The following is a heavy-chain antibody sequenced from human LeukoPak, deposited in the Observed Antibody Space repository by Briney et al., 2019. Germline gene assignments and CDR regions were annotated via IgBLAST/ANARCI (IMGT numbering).Heavy chain of an antibody. CDR3: AKDYYDSGSYYYPFDY. J-gene: IGHJ4*02. CDR1: GFAFSSYA. D-gene: IGHD3-10*01. Sequence: GGSLRPSCAASGFAFSSYAMSWVRQAPGKGLEWVSGISGSGHTTYYADSVKGRFTISRDNSKNTLYLQMNSLRAEDTAVHYCAKDYYDSGSYYYPFDYWGQGTLVTVSS. V-gene: IGHV3-23*01. CDR2: ISGSGHTT.